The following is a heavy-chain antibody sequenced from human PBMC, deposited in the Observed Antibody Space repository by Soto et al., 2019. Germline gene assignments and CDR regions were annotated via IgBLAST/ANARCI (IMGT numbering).Heavy chain of an antibody. CDR1: GYTFTSYG. D-gene: IGHD2-21*01. V-gene: IGHV1-18*01. Sequence: QVQLVQSGAEVKKPGASVKVSCKASGYTFTSYGISWVRQAPGQGLEWMGWISAYNGNTNYAQKLQGRVTMTTDTSTSTAYMELRSLSSDDPAVYYCARSPPPPCCGGVNDYWCQGTLVTASS. CDR3: ARSPPPPCCGGVNDY. CDR2: ISAYNGNT. J-gene: IGHJ4*02.